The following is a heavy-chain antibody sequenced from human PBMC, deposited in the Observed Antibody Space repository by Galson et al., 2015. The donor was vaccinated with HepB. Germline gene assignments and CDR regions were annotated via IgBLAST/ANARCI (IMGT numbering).Heavy chain of an antibody. J-gene: IGHJ3*01. CDR3: VKEDFLTGYSVGSFHF. CDR2: ISHNGGAT. Sequence: SLSLSCAGSGFRFHYYALHWVRQAPGKGLEFVSGISHNGGATKFADSVRDRFTISRDNSKNKMYLQMNSLRTEDTAVFYCVKEDFLTGYSVGSFHFWGRGTMVTVSS. CDR1: GFRFHYYA. V-gene: IGHV3-64D*06. D-gene: IGHD3-9*01.